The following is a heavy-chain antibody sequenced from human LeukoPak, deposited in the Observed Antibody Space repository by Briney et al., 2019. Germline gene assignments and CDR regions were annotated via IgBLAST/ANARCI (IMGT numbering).Heavy chain of an antibody. V-gene: IGHV3-23*01. Sequence: GGSVRLSCAASGFTFSRYAMRWVRQAPGKGLEWVSAIIASGAATYYADSVKGRFTISRDNSKNTLSLQMHSLRAEDMAVYYCAKGDYGDYAFDYWGEGALVTVSS. CDR1: GFTFSRYA. J-gene: IGHJ4*02. D-gene: IGHD4-17*01. CDR3: AKGDYGDYAFDY. CDR2: IIASGAAT.